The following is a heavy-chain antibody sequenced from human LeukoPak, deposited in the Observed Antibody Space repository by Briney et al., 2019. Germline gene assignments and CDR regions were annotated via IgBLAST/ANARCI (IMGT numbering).Heavy chain of an antibody. CDR2: IIPIFGTA. D-gene: IGHD3-3*01. CDR1: GGTFSRYA. CDR3: ARYRPERYDFWSGYRPYNWFDP. J-gene: IGHJ5*02. V-gene: IGHV1-69*05. Sequence: GSSMKVSCKASGGTFSRYAISWVRQAPGQGLEWMGGIIPIFGTANYAQKFQGRVTITTDESTSTAYMELSSLRSEDTAVYYCARYRPERYDFWSGYRPYNWFDPWGQGTLVTVSS.